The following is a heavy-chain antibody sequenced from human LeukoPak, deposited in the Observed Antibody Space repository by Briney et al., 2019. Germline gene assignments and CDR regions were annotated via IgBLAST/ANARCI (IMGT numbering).Heavy chain of an antibody. V-gene: IGHV3-11*01. D-gene: IGHD3-16*02. CDR2: ISSSGSTI. CDR3: ASYVWGSYCYRDY. Sequence: GGSLRLSCAASGFTFSDYYMSWIRQAPGKGLEWVSYISSSGSTIYYADSVKGRFTISWDNAKNSLYLQMNSLRAEDTAVYYCASYVWGSYCYRDYWGQGTLVTVSS. CDR1: GFTFSDYY. J-gene: IGHJ4*02.